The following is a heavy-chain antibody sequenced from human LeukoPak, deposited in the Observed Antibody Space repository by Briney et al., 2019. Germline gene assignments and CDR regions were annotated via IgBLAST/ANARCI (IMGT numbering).Heavy chain of an antibody. D-gene: IGHD3-10*01. J-gene: IGHJ2*01. CDR2: IYPGDSDT. V-gene: IGHV5-51*01. CDR1: GYSFTSYW. Sequence: GESLKISCKGSGYSFTSYWIGWVRQMPGKGLEWMGIIYPGDSDTRYSPSFQGQVTISADKSISTAYLQWSSLKASDTAMYYCARHQFRGGRAPYFDLWGRGTLVTVSS. CDR3: ARHQFRGGRAPYFDL.